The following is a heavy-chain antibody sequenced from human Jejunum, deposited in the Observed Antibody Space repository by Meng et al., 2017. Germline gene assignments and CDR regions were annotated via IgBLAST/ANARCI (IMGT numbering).Heavy chain of an antibody. Sequence: QFKLQESGPGLAKPSPTLPPTCTVSGGSISSGGYYWSWIRQHPGKGLEWIGYFHHSGGTYHNPSLKSRVSISVDTSKNQFSLKMISVTAADTAVYYCAGGIVNGWFDPWGQGTLVTVSS. CDR2: FHHSGGT. D-gene: IGHD2/OR15-2a*01. CDR3: AGGIVNGWFDP. CDR1: GGSISSGGYY. J-gene: IGHJ5*02. V-gene: IGHV4-31*03.